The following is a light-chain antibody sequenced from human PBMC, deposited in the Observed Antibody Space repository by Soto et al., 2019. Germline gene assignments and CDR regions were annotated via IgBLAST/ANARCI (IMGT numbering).Light chain of an antibody. Sequence: QSALTPPASVSGSPGQSITISCSGISTDVDTYNYVSWYQLHPGEAPKVLIYAVNSRPSGVSNRFSGSRSGNTASLTISGLQAEDEAHYYCCSHTSGSTRYVFRTGSKLTGL. CDR2: AVN. V-gene: IGLV2-14*03. J-gene: IGLJ1*01. CDR1: STDVDTYNY. CDR3: CSHTSGSTRYV.